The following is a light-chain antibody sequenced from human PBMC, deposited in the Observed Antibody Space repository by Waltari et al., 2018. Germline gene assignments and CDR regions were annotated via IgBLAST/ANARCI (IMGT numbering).Light chain of an antibody. CDR1: TSDVGNYNL. V-gene: IGLV2-23*01. J-gene: IGLJ2*01. CDR3: CSSAGRSTL. CDR2: EGS. Sequence: QSALTQPASVSGSPVQPITIPCTGTTSDVGNYNLVSWYQQHPGKAPKLLIYEGSRRPSGISNRFSGSTSGNTASLTIFGLQAEDEADYYCCSSAGRSTLFGGGTKLTLL.